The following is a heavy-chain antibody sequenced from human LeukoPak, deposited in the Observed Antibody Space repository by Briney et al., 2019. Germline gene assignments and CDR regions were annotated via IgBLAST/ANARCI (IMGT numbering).Heavy chain of an antibody. V-gene: IGHV3-21*01. J-gene: IGHJ6*03. CDR3: ARTNSGSYHYYYYMDV. CDR1: GITFSIYT. CDR2: ISSGSGDI. Sequence: PGGSLRLSCAASGITFSIYTMNWVRQAPVKGLEWVSSISSGSGDIYYADSVKGRFTISRDNAKDSLYLQMNSLRAEDTAVYYCARTNSGSYHYYYYMDVWGKGTTVAVSS. D-gene: IGHD1-26*01.